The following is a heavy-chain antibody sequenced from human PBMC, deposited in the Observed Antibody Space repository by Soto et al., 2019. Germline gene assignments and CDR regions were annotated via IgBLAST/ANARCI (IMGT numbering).Heavy chain of an antibody. V-gene: IGHV3-64*01. CDR2: ISSNGGST. CDR1: GFTFSSYA. J-gene: IGHJ4*02. CDR3: ARGFGRVGSGWIYFDY. D-gene: IGHD6-19*01. Sequence: EVQLVESGGGLVQPGGSLRLSCAASGFTFSSYAMHWVRQAPGKGLEYVSAISSNGGSTYYANSVKGRFTISRDNSKNTLYLQMGSLRAEDMAVYYCARGFGRVGSGWIYFDYWGQGTLVTVSS.